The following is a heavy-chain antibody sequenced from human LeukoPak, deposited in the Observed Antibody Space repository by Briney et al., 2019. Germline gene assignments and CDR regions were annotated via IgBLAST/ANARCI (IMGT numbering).Heavy chain of an antibody. CDR1: GYTFTSYD. V-gene: IGHV1-8*01. J-gene: IGHJ6*01. CDR2: MNPNRGNT. Sequence: GSVKVSCKGSGYTFTSYDINWVRQATGQGLEWMGWMNPNRGNTEYAQKLQGRVTMTRNTSISKAYMELSSLRSEDTAVYDWASMFRGPGSRQRYYSCGWGQGASVS. CDR3: ASMFRGPGSRQRYYSCG. D-gene: IGHD3-10*01.